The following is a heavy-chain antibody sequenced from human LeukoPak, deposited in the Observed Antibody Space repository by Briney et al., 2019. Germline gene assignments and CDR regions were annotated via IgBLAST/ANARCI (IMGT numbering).Heavy chain of an antibody. CDR3: ARERSYDGCGSFYFDH. Sequence: SETLSLTCTVSGASIGTYDGGWVRQPAGEDLEFIGRVFASGNTDYNPSLQSRATISVNMSKNQFSLKLTSLTAADGAVYYFARERSYDGCGSFYFDHWGQRALVTVSS. CDR1: GASIGTYD. J-gene: IGHJ4*02. CDR2: VFASGNT. V-gene: IGHV4-4*07. D-gene: IGHD3-16*01.